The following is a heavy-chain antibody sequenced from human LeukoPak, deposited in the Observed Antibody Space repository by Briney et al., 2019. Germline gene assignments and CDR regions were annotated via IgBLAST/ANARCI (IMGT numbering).Heavy chain of an antibody. V-gene: IGHV1-18*01. CDR2: ISAHNGNT. CDR3: ARGADNWNDGGGAFDI. Sequence: ASVKVSCKASGYIFSNYGISWLRQAPGQGLEWMGWISAHNGNTNYAQKLQGRVTMTTDTSTSAAYMELRSLRSDDTAVYYCARGADNWNDGGGAFDIWGQGTVVTVSS. J-gene: IGHJ3*02. D-gene: IGHD1-1*01. CDR1: GYIFSNYG.